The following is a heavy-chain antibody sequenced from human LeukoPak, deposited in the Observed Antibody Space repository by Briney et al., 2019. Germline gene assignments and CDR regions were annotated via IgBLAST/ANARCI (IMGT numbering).Heavy chain of an antibody. CDR2: ICFSGNT. CDR3: ARRRGYSDQLDY. CDR1: GGSISSSSYC. J-gene: IGHJ4*02. Sequence: PETLSLTCTVPGGSISSSSYCCDWIRRPPGKGLAWIGSICFSGNTYYNPSLKSRVTVSAETSKNQFSLRLSSVTVADTAVYFCARRRGYSDQLDYWGQGTLVTVSS. D-gene: IGHD1-1*01. V-gene: IGHV4-39*01.